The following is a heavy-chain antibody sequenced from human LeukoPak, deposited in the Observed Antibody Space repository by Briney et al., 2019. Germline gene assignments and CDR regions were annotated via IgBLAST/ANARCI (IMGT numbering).Heavy chain of an antibody. Sequence: TSETLSLTCTVSGGSISSSSYYWGWIRQPPGKGLEWIGSIYYSGSTFYNPSLRSRVTTSLDTSKNQFSLKLNSVTAADTAVYFCTKYGNYGGGYWGQGTLVTVSS. CDR2: IYYSGST. D-gene: IGHD4-11*01. CDR1: GGSISSSSYY. V-gene: IGHV4-39*07. CDR3: TKYGNYGGGY. J-gene: IGHJ4*02.